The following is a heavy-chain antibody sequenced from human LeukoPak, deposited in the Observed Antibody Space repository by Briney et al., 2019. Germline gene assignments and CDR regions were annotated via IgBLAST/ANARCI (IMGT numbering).Heavy chain of an antibody. CDR2: FYYSWST. CDR3: ARHSGIAVAGPRLGDAFDI. V-gene: IGHV4-59*08. D-gene: IGHD6-19*01. J-gene: IGHJ3*02. CDR1: GGSISSYY. Sequence: PSETLSLTCTVSGGSISSYYWSGIRQPPGKGLEWIGYFYYSWSTNYNPSLKSRVTISVDTSKNQFSLKLSSVTAADTAVYYCARHSGIAVAGPRLGDAFDIWGQGTMVTVSS.